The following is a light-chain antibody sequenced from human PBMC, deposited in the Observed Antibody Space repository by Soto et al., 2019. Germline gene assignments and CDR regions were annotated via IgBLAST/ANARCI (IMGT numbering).Light chain of an antibody. CDR3: QSYDSSLSVYV. V-gene: IGLV1-40*01. Sequence: QPVLTQPPSVSGAPGQRVTISCTGSSSNIGAGHDVHWYQQLPGTAPKLLISGNTNRPSGVPDRFSGSKSGTSASLAITGLQAEDEADYHCQSYDSSLSVYVFGSGTKVTVL. J-gene: IGLJ1*01. CDR2: GNT. CDR1: SSNIGAGHD.